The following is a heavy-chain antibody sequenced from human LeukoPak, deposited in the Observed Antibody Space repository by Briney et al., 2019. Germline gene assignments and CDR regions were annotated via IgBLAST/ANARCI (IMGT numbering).Heavy chain of an antibody. CDR3: ARDPNNWNDAFDY. J-gene: IGHJ4*02. CDR2: IIPIFGTA. V-gene: IGHV1-69*13. CDR1: GGTFSSYA. D-gene: IGHD1-20*01. Sequence: ASVKVSCKASGGTFSSYAISWVRQAPGQGLEWMGGIIPIFGTANYAQKFQGRVAITADESTSTAYMELSSLRSEDTAVYYCARDPNNWNDAFDYWGQGTLVTVSS.